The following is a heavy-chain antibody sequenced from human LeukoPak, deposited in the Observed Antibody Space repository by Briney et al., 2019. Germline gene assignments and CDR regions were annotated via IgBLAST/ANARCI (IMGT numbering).Heavy chain of an antibody. Sequence: PGGSLRLSCAVSGINFRGYWMAWVRQAPGKGLEWVANMKQDGSEKYYVDSVKGRFTISRDNAKNSLYQEMNSLRVEDTAVYYCARDLGHTGYDLYDYWGQGTLVTVSS. V-gene: IGHV3-7*01. J-gene: IGHJ4*02. D-gene: IGHD5-12*01. CDR1: GINFRGYW. CDR2: MKQDGSEK. CDR3: ARDLGHTGYDLYDY.